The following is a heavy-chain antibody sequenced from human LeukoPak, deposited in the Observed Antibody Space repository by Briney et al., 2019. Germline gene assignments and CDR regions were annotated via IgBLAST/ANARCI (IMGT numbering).Heavy chain of an antibody. CDR3: ARHGNYYDTSQSDP. J-gene: IGHJ5*02. D-gene: IGHD3-22*01. Sequence: SETLSLTCAVSGYSISSGYYWGWIRQPPGKGLEWIGSVYHSGSTYYNPSLKSRVTISVDTSKNQSSLKLSSVTAADTAVYYCARHGNYYDTSQSDPWGQGTLVTVSS. CDR1: GYSISSGYY. CDR2: VYHSGST. V-gene: IGHV4-38-2*01.